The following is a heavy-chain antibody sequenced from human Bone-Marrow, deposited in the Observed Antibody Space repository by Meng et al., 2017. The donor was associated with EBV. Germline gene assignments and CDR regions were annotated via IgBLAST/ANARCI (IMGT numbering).Heavy chain of an antibody. CDR2: INSDGSST. V-gene: IGHV3-74*01. Sequence: EVQLVESGGGLVQPGGSLRLSCAASGFTFSCYWMQWVRQAPGKGLVWVSRINSDGSSTSYADSVKGRFTISRDNAKNTLYLQMNSLRAEDTAVYYCARDRDYGDYPDYWGQGTLVTVSS. D-gene: IGHD4-17*01. J-gene: IGHJ4*02. CDR3: ARDRDYGDYPDY. CDR1: GFTFSCYW.